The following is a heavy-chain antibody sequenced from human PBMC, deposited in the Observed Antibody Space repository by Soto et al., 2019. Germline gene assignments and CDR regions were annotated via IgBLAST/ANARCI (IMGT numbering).Heavy chain of an antibody. CDR3: ARRWGAAVDY. CDR1: GGSISSYY. Sequence: QVQLQESGPGLVKPSETLSLTCTVSGGSISSYYWSWIRQPPGKGLEWIGYIYYSGSTNYNPSLKSRVTRSVDTSKNQFALKLISVTAADPAVYYCARRWGAAVDYWGQGTLVTVSS. V-gene: IGHV4-59*08. CDR2: IYYSGST. D-gene: IGHD1-26*01. J-gene: IGHJ4*02.